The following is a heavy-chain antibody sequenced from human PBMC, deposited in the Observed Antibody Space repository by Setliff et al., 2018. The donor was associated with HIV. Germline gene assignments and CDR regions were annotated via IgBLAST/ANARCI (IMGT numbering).Heavy chain of an antibody. CDR1: GDSITSRNYH. V-gene: IGHV4-39*01. CDR3: ARHDCGGDCSINWFDP. CDR2: IYHSGST. D-gene: IGHD2-21*02. Sequence: SETLSLTCAVSGDSITSRNYHWDWVRQPPGKGLEWIGSIYHSGSTYYNPSLKSRVTISLDTSNNHFSLKLSSVTAADTAVYYCARHDCGGDCSINWFDPWGQGTLVTVSS. J-gene: IGHJ5*02.